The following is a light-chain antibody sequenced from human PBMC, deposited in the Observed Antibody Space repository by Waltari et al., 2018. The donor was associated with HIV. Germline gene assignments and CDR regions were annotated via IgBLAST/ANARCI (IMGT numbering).Light chain of an antibody. CDR2: DAF. J-gene: IGKJ1*01. CDR3: QQYGGSART. CDR1: QTVRSNY. V-gene: IGKV3-20*01. Sequence: EIVLTQSPGTLSLSPGERVTLSCRASQTVRSNYLAWYQQKPGQAPRLLIYDAFKRATGIPVRFRGSGAGTDFTLTISRLEPEDFAVYYCQQYGGSARTFGQGTKVEI.